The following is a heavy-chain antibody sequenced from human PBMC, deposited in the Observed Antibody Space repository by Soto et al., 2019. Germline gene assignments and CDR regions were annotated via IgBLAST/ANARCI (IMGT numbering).Heavy chain of an antibody. CDR1: GGSISSGGYS. J-gene: IGHJ5*01. CDR2: IYYSGST. Sequence: ASETLSLTCTVSGGSISSGGYSWNWIRQHPGKGLEWIGYIYYSGSTYYNPSLKSRLTISIDTSENLFSLKLSSVTAADTAVYFCAREEAVRLERRFDSWGQGTLVTVSS. V-gene: IGHV4-31*03. D-gene: IGHD6-6*01. CDR3: AREEAVRLERRFDS.